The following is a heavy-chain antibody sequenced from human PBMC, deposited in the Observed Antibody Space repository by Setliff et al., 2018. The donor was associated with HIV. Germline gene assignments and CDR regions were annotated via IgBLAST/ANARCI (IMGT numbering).Heavy chain of an antibody. D-gene: IGHD6-19*01. J-gene: IGHJ2*01. CDR2: IYTTGST. CDR3: ARGGVNYSSDWRPARYWYFDL. Sequence: SETLSLTCTASGGSTSSGSYYWTWIRQPAGKGLEWIGHIYTTGSTNYNPSLKSRVTIAIGASKKQFSLRLNSVTAADTAVYFCARGGVNYSSDWRPARYWYFDLWGRGTLVTVSS. V-gene: IGHV4-61*09. CDR1: GGSTSSGSYY.